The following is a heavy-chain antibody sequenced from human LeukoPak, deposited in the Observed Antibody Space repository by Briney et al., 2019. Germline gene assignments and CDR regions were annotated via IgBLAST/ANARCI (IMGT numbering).Heavy chain of an antibody. J-gene: IGHJ6*02. V-gene: IGHV3-66*01. CDR3: ARDLITMVRGVIHSDYYYGMDV. CDR2: IYSGGST. D-gene: IGHD3-10*01. Sequence: PGGSLRLSCAASGFTVSSNYMSWVRQAPGKGLEWVSVIYSGGSTYYADSVKGRFTISRDNSKNTLYLQMNSLRAEHTAVYYCARDLITMVRGVIHSDYYYGMDVWGQGTTVTVSS. CDR1: GFTVSSNY.